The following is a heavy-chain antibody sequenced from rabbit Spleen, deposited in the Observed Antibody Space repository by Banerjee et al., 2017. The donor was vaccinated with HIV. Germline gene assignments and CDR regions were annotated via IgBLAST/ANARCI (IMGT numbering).Heavy chain of an antibody. V-gene: IGHV1S40*01. CDR2: TAGGRSTFT. CDR1: GFSCISNYY. Sequence: QSMVEYGGDVVKHGACLTQICTASGFSCISNYYMGWCRHAPGKRPEWIACTAGGRSTFTYYASWAKARFTFSRTSSTTVTLQVTSLTDADTATYICARVSATMTMVITGYYFNLWGPGPLVTVS. CDR3: ARVSATMTMVITGYYFNL. D-gene: IGHD2-1*01. J-gene: IGHJ4*01.